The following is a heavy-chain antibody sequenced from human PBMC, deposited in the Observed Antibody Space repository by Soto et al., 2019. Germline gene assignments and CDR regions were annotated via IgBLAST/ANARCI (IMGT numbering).Heavy chain of an antibody. V-gene: IGHV3-23*01. J-gene: IGHJ4*02. CDR3: AKPGLLWFGELLRYFDY. Sequence: EVQLLESGGGLVQSGGSLRLSCAASGFTFSSYAMSWVRQAPGKGLEWVSAISGSGGSTYYADSVKGRFTISRDNSKNTLYLQMNSLRAEDTAVYYCAKPGLLWFGELLRYFDYWGQGTLVTVSS. CDR1: GFTFSSYA. D-gene: IGHD3-10*01. CDR2: ISGSGGST.